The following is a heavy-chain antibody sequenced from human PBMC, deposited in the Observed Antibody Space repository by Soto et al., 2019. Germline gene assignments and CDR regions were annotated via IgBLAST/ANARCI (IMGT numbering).Heavy chain of an antibody. CDR1: GFTFDDYP. CDR2: IRWNSGSI. CDR3: AKDIGLRSPYYYYGMDV. Sequence: PGGPRRPSGAASGFTFDDYPLNWVRQAPGKGLEWVSGIRWNSGSIGYADSVKGRFTISRDNAKNSLYLQMNSLRAEDTALYYCAKDIGLRSPYYYYGMDVWGQGTTVTVSS. J-gene: IGHJ6*02. D-gene: IGHD3-3*01. V-gene: IGHV3-9*01.